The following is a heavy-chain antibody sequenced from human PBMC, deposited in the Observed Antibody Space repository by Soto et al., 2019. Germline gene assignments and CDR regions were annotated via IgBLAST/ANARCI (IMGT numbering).Heavy chain of an antibody. J-gene: IGHJ6*02. CDR2: ISSNGGST. D-gene: IGHD5-12*01. CDR3: ARRIVATKPYYYYGMDV. CDR1: GFTFSSYA. V-gene: IGHV3-64*01. Sequence: GGSLRLSCAASGFTFSSYAMHWVRQAPGKGLEYVSAISSNGGSTYYANSVKGRFTISRDNSKNTLYLQMGSLRAEDMAVYYCARRIVATKPYYYYGMDVWGQGTTVTVSS.